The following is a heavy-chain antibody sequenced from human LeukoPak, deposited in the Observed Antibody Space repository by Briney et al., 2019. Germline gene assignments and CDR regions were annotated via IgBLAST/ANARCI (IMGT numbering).Heavy chain of an antibody. CDR1: GFTFSSYA. Sequence: SGGSLRLSCAASGFTFSSYAMSWVRQAPGKGLEWVSAISGSGGSTYYADSVKGRFTISRDNAKNSLYLQMNSLRAEDTAVYYCARDSSFYDSSGYYHPSDFDYWGQGTLVTVSS. D-gene: IGHD3-22*01. CDR3: ARDSSFYDSSGYYHPSDFDY. J-gene: IGHJ4*02. CDR2: ISGSGGST. V-gene: IGHV3-23*01.